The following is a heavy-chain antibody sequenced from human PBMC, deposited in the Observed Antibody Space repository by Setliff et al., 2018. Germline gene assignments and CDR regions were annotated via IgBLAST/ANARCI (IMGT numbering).Heavy chain of an antibody. CDR1: GFTFGDFA. D-gene: IGHD3-10*01. V-gene: IGHV3-23*01. J-gene: IGHJ4*02. Sequence: GGSLRLSCAASGFTFGDFAMTWVRQAPGKGLEWVSGIGGRGNKYYADSVKGRFTISRDNSKNTLYLQMNSLRAEDTAVYYCASAPIWFGELYYFDYWGQGTLVTVSS. CDR3: ASAPIWFGELYYFDY. CDR2: IGGRGNK.